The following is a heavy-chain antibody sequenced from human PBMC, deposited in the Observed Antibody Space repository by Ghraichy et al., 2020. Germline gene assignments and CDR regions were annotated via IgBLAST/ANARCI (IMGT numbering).Heavy chain of an antibody. CDR1: GYTFTGYY. CDR3: ARAYGSGILNFYGMDV. D-gene: IGHD3-10*01. V-gene: IGHV1-2*02. J-gene: IGHJ6*02. Sequence: ASVKVSCKASGYTFTGYYMHWVRQAPGQGLEWMGWINPNSGGTNYAQKFQGRVTMTRDTSISTAYMELSRLRSDDTAVYYCARAYGSGILNFYGMDVWGQGTTVTVSS. CDR2: INPNSGGT.